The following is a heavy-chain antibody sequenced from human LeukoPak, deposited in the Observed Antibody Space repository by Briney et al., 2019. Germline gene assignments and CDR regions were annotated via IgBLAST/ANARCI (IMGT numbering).Heavy chain of an antibody. V-gene: IGHV3-43*01. CDR1: GFTFDDYT. Sequence: PGGSLRLSCAASGFTFDDYTMHWVRQAPGKGLEWVSLISWDGGSTYYADSVKGRFTISRDNSKNSLYLQMNSLRTEDTALYYCAKAQEMATYGGEMFDYWGQGTLVTVSS. D-gene: IGHD5-24*01. CDR2: ISWDGGST. CDR3: AKAQEMATYGGEMFDY. J-gene: IGHJ4*02.